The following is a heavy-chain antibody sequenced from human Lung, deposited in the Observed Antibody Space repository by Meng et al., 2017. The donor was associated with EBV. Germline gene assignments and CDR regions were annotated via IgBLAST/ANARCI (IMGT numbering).Heavy chain of an antibody. CDR3: AREYSSSSGLPGP. J-gene: IGHJ5*02. D-gene: IGHD6-6*01. CDR1: GGSIRFGNYY. Sequence: QVQLQESGPGLVKPSHTLSLTCTGSGGSIRFGNYYWSWIRQPPGKGLEWIGYIYDSVSTSYNPSLMSRVTISVDTSRNQFSLKLTSVTAADTAVYYCAREYSSSSGLPGPWGQGTLVTVSS. V-gene: IGHV4-30-4*08. CDR2: IYDSVST.